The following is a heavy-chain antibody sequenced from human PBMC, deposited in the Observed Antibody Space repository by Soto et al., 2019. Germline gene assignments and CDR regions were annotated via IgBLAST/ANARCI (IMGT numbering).Heavy chain of an antibody. Sequence: SETLSLTCTVSGGSISSDDYYWSWIRQPPGKGLEWIGHIYYSGRTYYNPSLKSRLTISVDTSKNQFSLKLSSVSAADTAVYFCAGDRSNSPDYFDYWGQGTLVTVSS. J-gene: IGHJ4*02. D-gene: IGHD6-6*01. V-gene: IGHV4-30-4*01. CDR3: AGDRSNSPDYFDY. CDR2: IYYSGRT. CDR1: GGSISSDDYY.